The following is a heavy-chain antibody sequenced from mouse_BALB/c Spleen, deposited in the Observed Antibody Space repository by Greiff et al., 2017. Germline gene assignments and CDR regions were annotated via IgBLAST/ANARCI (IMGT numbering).Heavy chain of an antibody. Sequence: VQLQQSGAELVKPGASVKMSCKASGYTFTSYWINWVKQRPGQGLEWIGDIYPGRGITNYNEKFKSKATLTLDTSSSTAYMQLSSLTSEDSAVYYCSRVDYDYYAMDYWGQGTSVTVSS. D-gene: IGHD1-1*02. J-gene: IGHJ4*01. CDR2: IYPGRGIT. CDR1: GYTFTSYW. CDR3: SRVDYDYYAMDY. V-gene: IGHV1-55*01.